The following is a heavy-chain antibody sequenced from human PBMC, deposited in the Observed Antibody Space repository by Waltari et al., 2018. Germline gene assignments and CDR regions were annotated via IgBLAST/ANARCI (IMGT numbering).Heavy chain of an antibody. CDR3: TTGPGYSSSYGYFQV. J-gene: IGHJ1*01. V-gene: IGHV3-15*01. D-gene: IGHD6-13*01. Sequence: GESGAGLVQPGGSLRLSCAASGFTFSNSWMSWVRQTPAKGLEWVARLKRKADGETADYAASVKGRFTISRDDSKNALYLQMNSLKTEDTAVYYRTTGPGYSSSYGYFQVWGQGALVTVSS. CDR2: LKRKADGETA. CDR1: GFTFSNSW.